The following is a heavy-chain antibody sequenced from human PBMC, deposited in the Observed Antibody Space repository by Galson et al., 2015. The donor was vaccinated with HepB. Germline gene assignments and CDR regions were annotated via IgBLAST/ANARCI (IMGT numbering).Heavy chain of an antibody. J-gene: IGHJ3*02. CDR3: TTARPVYDSSEGDAFDI. Sequence: SLRLSCAASGFTFSNAWMNWVRQAPGKGLEWVGRIKSKTDGGTTDYAAPVKGRLTISRDDSKNTLYLQMNSLKTEDTAVYYCTTARPVYDSSEGDAFDIWGQGTMVTVSS. CDR1: GFTFSNAW. V-gene: IGHV3-15*07. CDR2: IKSKTDGGTT. D-gene: IGHD3-22*01.